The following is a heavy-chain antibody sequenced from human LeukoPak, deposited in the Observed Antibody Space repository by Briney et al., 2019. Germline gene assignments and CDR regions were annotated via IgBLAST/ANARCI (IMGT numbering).Heavy chain of an antibody. CDR3: ARGGYYYDSSGYYPGYFDY. D-gene: IGHD3-22*01. CDR1: GGSFSGYY. J-gene: IGHJ4*02. Sequence: SETLSLTCAVYGGSFSGYYWSWIRQPPGKGLEWIGEINHSGSTNYNPSLKSRVTISVDTSKNQFSLKLSSVTAADTAVYYCARGGYYYDSSGYYPGYFDYWGQGTLVTVSS. CDR2: INHSGST. V-gene: IGHV4-34*01.